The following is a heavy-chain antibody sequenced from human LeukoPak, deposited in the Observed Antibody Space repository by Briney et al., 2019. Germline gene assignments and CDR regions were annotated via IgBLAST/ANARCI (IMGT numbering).Heavy chain of an antibody. Sequence: PSETLSLTCAVSGYSISSGYYWGWIRQPPGKGLEWIGTIYHSGSTYYNPPLKSRVTISVDTSKNQFSLKLTSVIAADTAVYYCARHYYYGSGIADYWGHGTLVTVSS. CDR2: IYHSGST. CDR1: GYSISSGYY. J-gene: IGHJ4*01. CDR3: ARHYYYGSGIADY. D-gene: IGHD3-10*01. V-gene: IGHV4-38-2*01.